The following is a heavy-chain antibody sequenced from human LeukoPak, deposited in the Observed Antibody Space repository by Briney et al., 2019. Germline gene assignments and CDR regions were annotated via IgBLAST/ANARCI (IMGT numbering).Heavy chain of an antibody. CDR3: ARDRNLQVLRYFDWLFPDAFDI. D-gene: IGHD3-9*01. V-gene: IGHV3-20*04. CDR1: GFTFYDYG. J-gene: IGHJ3*02. Sequence: GGSLRLSCAASGFTFYDYGMSWVRQAPGKGLEWVSAINWNGGSTGYADSVKGRFTISRDNAKNSLYLQMNSLRAEDTALYYCARDRNLQVLRYFDWLFPDAFDIWGQGTMVTVSS. CDR2: INWNGGST.